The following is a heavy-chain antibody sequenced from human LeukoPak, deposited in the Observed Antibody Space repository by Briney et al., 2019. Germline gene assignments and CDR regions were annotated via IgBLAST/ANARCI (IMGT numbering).Heavy chain of an antibody. Sequence: TSQTLSLTCAISGDSVPSNSAAWDWIRQSPSRGLEWLGRTYYRSKWYNDYAVSVKSRITINPDTSKNQFSLQLNSVTPEDTAVYYCARDLYDYVWGSYRDWDQGTLVTVSS. D-gene: IGHD3-16*02. CDR3: ARDLYDYVWGSYRD. CDR1: GDSVPSNSAA. CDR2: TYYRSKWYN. J-gene: IGHJ4*02. V-gene: IGHV6-1*01.